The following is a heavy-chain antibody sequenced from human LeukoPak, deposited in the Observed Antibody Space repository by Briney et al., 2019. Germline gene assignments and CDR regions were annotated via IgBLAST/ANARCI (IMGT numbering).Heavy chain of an antibody. Sequence: GGSLRLSCAASGFTFSSYSMNWVRKAPGKGLEWVSSISSSSSYIYYADSVKGRFTISRDNAKNSLYLQMNSLRAEDTAVYYCARDSGYSYGSLDYWGQGTLVTVSS. V-gene: IGHV3-21*01. D-gene: IGHD5-18*01. CDR2: ISSSSSYI. CDR3: ARDSGYSYGSLDY. CDR1: GFTFSSYS. J-gene: IGHJ4*02.